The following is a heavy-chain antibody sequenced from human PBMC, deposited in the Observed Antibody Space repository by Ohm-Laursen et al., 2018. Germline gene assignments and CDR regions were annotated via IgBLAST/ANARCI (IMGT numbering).Heavy chain of an antibody. J-gene: IGHJ5*02. D-gene: IGHD3-16*02. CDR2: IYYSGST. V-gene: IGHV4-59*12. Sequence: SETLSLTCSVSGGSISSYYWTWIRQPPGKGLEWIGYIYYSGSTNYNPSLRSRVTISVDTSKNQFSLKLSSVTAADTAVYYCAREGRVYDYVWGSYRLARWFDPWGQGTLVTVSS. CDR3: AREGRVYDYVWGSYRLARWFDP. CDR1: GGSISSYY.